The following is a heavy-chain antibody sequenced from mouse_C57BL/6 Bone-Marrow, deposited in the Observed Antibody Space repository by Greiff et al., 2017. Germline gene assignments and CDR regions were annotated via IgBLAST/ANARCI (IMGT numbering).Heavy chain of an antibody. CDR2: IYPGSGST. Sequence: QVQLQQPGAELVKPGASVKMSCKASGYTFTSYWITWVKQRPGQGLEWIGDIYPGSGSTNYNEKFKSKATLTVDTSSSTAYMQLSSLTSEDSAVYYCARRGDGSSYVYAMDYWGQGTSVTVSS. D-gene: IGHD1-1*01. V-gene: IGHV1-55*01. J-gene: IGHJ4*01. CDR1: GYTFTSYW. CDR3: ARRGDGSSYVYAMDY.